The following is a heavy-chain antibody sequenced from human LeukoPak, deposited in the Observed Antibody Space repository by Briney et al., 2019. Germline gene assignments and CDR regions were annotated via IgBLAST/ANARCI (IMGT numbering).Heavy chain of an antibody. D-gene: IGHD3-10*01. CDR1: GYTFTGYY. J-gene: IGHJ4*02. Sequence: ASVKVSCKAPGYTFTGYYMHWVRQAPGQGLEWMGLVDPNSGGTSYAQKFQGRVTMTRDTSITTVYMELNRLNSDDTAVYYCARDSRVTNGDYWGQGTLVTVSS. CDR3: ARDSRVTNGDY. V-gene: IGHV1-2*02. CDR2: VDPNSGGT.